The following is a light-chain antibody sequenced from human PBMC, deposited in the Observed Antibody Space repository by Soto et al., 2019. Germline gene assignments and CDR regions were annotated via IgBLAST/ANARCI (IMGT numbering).Light chain of an antibody. Sequence: DIVMTQSPDSLAVSLGERATINCKSSQSVLYNSNSKNYLAWYQQKPGQPPKLLISWASTRESGVPDRFSGSGSGTDFTLTISSLQAEDGAIYYCQQYYSIPLTFGGGTKVEIK. CDR3: QQYYSIPLT. CDR2: WAS. CDR1: QSVLYNSNSKNY. V-gene: IGKV4-1*01. J-gene: IGKJ4*01.